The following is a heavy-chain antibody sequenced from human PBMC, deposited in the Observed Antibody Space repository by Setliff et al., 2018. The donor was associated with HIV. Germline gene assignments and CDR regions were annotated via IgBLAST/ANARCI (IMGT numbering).Heavy chain of an antibody. CDR2: IYYSGST. D-gene: IGHD1-26*01. J-gene: IGHJ4*02. CDR1: GGSISSSSYY. Sequence: SSETLSLTCTVSGGSISSSSYYWGWIRQPPGKGLEWIGSIYYSGSTYYNPSLKSRVTISVDTSKNRFSLKVRSVTAADTAVYYCARGRTGHDYWGQGTLVTVSS. CDR3: ARGRTGHDY. V-gene: IGHV4-39*01.